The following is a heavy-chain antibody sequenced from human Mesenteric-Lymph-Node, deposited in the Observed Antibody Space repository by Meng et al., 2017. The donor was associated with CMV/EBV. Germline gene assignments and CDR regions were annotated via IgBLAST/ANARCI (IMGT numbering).Heavy chain of an antibody. V-gene: IGHV3-23*01. Sequence: ETLSLTCAASGFSVRNNYMTWVRQAPGKGLEWVSAISGSGGTTYYADSVKGRFTISRDNSKNTLYLQMNSLRAEDTAVYYCATSHSGNWYRAPDYWGQGTLVTVSS. CDR2: ISGSGGTT. J-gene: IGHJ4*02. D-gene: IGHD6-13*01. CDR3: ATSHSGNWYRAPDY. CDR1: GFSVRNNY.